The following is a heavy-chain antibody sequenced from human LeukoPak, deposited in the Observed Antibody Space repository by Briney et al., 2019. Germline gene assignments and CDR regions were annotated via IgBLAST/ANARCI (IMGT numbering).Heavy chain of an antibody. J-gene: IGHJ4*02. V-gene: IGHV4-34*01. Sequence: PSETLSLTCAVYGGSFSGYYWSWIRQPPGKRLEWIGEINHSGSTNYNPSLKSRVTISVDTSKNQFSLKLSSVTAADTAVYYCARGFPNVLRYFDWLSPNFDYWGQGTLVTVSS. CDR3: ARGFPNVLRYFDWLSPNFDY. CDR2: INHSGST. D-gene: IGHD3-9*01. CDR1: GGSFSGYY.